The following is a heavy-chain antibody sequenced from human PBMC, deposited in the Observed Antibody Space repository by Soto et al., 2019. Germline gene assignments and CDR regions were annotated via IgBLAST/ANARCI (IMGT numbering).Heavy chain of an antibody. D-gene: IGHD6-19*01. Sequence: SMRPSCPASGFTFDDYAMHWFRQVPGKGREWVSGISWNSGSIGNAASVKDRFTITRDNTKNTPYLQMNSLIAEDTALYYCAKESGPYSSGWTDYWGQGTLVTVSS. J-gene: IGHJ4*02. V-gene: IGHV3-9*01. CDR3: AKESGPYSSGWTDY. CDR1: GFTFDDYA. CDR2: ISWNSGSI.